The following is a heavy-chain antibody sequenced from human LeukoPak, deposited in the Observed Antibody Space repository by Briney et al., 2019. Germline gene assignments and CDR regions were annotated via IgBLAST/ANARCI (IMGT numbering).Heavy chain of an antibody. CDR3: AKAGYSGYDFFDY. J-gene: IGHJ4*02. V-gene: IGHV3-9*01. CDR2: ISWNSGSI. D-gene: IGHD5-12*01. CDR1: GFTFDDYA. Sequence: GGSLRLSCAASGFTFDDYAMHWVRQAPGKGLEWVSGISWNSGSIGYADSVKGRFTISRDNAKNSLYLQINSLRAEDTALYYCAKAGYSGYDFFDYWGQGTLVTVSS.